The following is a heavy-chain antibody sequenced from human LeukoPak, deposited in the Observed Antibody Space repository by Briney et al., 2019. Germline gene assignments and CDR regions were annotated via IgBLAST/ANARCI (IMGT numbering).Heavy chain of an antibody. V-gene: IGHV5-51*02. CDR2: IYPGDSDT. J-gene: IGHJ4*02. D-gene: IGHD6-19*01. CDR1: GYSFTSYW. CDR3: ARHGQVAGTATLEY. Sequence: AEPLQSSSTYSGYSFTSYWTAWVRQIPSKGIKYKRIIYPGDSDTRYSPSFEGQVTISADKSIRTAYLQWSSLKASDTAMYYCARHGQVAGTATLEYWGQGTLVTVSS.